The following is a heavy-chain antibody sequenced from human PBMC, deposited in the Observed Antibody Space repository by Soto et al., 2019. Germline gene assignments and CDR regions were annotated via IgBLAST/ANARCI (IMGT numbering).Heavy chain of an antibody. CDR2: IKSKTDGGTT. J-gene: IGHJ6*03. Sequence: GGSLRLSCAASGFTFSNAWMSWVRQAPGKGLEWVGRIKSKTDGGTTDYAAPVKGRFTISRDDSKNTLYLKMNSLKTEDTAVYYCTTDRTPRQAVYYYYYYMYVWGKGTTVTVSS. CDR1: GFTFSNAW. CDR3: TTDRTPRQAVYYYYYYMYV. V-gene: IGHV3-15*01.